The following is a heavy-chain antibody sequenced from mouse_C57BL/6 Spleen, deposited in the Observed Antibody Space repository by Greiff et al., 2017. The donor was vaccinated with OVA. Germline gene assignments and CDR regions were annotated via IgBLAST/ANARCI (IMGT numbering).Heavy chain of an antibody. CDR2: IYPSDSET. Sequence: VQLQQPGAELVRPGSSVKLSCKASGYTFTSYWMDWVKQRPGQGLEWIGNIYPSDSETHYNQKFKDKATLTVDKSSSTAYMQLSSLTSEDSAVYDCAKGDSSGYRAWFAYWGQGTLVTGSA. CDR3: AKGDSSGYRAWFAY. D-gene: IGHD3-2*02. CDR1: GYTFTSYW. V-gene: IGHV1-61*01. J-gene: IGHJ3*01.